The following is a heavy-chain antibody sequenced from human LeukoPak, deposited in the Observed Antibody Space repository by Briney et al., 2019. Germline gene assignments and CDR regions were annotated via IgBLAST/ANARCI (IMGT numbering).Heavy chain of an antibody. CDR2: IWYDGSNK. J-gene: IGHJ3*02. CDR3: ARGERGRPLGVFDI. D-gene: IGHD1-26*01. V-gene: IGHV3-33*01. CDR1: GFTFSSYG. Sequence: GRSLRLSCAASGFTFSSYGMHWVRQAPGKGLEWVAVIWYDGSNKYYADSVKGRFTISRDNSKNTLYLQMNSLRAEDTAVYYCARGERGRPLGVFDIWGQGTMVTVSS.